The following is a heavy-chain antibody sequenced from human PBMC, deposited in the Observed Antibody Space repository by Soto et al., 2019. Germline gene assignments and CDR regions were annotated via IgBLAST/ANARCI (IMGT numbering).Heavy chain of an antibody. D-gene: IGHD6-19*01. V-gene: IGHV1-58*01. CDR1: GFTFTSSA. Sequence: QMQLVQSGPEVKKPGTSVKVSCKASGFTFTSSAVQWVRQARGQRLEWIGWIVVGSGNTNYAQKFQERVTITRDMSTSAAYRALSSLSSEDTAVYYCAASTPRGGSGSPSWGQGTLVTVSS. J-gene: IGHJ4*02. CDR2: IVVGSGNT. CDR3: AASTPRGGSGSPS.